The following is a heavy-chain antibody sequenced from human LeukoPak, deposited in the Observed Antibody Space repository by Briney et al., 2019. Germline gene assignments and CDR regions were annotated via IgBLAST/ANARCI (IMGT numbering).Heavy chain of an antibody. J-gene: IGHJ4*02. CDR2: IYYSART. CDR3: ARVGYSSSIDY. D-gene: IGHD6-6*01. Sequence: SETLSLTCTVSGGSISSSNYYWGWIRQPPGKGLECIGSIYYSARTYYNPSLKSRVTISVDTSKNQFSLKLSSVTAADTAVYYCARVGYSSSIDYWGQGTLVTVSS. CDR1: GGSISSSNYY. V-gene: IGHV4-39*07.